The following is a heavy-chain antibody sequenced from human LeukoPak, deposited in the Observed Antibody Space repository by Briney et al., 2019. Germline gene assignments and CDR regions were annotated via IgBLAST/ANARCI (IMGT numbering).Heavy chain of an antibody. J-gene: IGHJ5*02. D-gene: IGHD6-13*01. CDR1: GYTFASYG. CDR2: ISAYNGNT. CDR3: ARGRAYSSSWYYWFDP. Sequence: GASVKVSCKASGYTFASYGISWVRQAPGQGLEWMGWISAYNGNTNYAQKLRGRVTMTTDTSTSTAYMELRSLRSDDTAVYYCARGRAYSSSWYYWFDPWGQGTLVTVSS. V-gene: IGHV1-18*01.